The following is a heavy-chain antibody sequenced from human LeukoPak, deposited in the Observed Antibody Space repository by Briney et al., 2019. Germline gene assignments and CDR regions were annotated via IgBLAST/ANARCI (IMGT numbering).Heavy chain of an antibody. CDR3: ARELGWLQSISGPHYYYYGMDV. J-gene: IGHJ6*02. V-gene: IGHV1-18*01. Sequence: GASVKVSCKASGYTFTSYGISWVRQAPGQGLEWMGWISAYNGNTNYAQKLQGRVTMTRNTSISTAYMELSSLRSEDTAVYYCARELGWLQSISGPHYYYYGMDVWGQGTTVTVSS. D-gene: IGHD5-24*01. CDR2: ISAYNGNT. CDR1: GYTFTSYG.